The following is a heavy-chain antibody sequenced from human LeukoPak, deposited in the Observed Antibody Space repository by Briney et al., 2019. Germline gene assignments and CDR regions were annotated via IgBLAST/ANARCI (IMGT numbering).Heavy chain of an antibody. CDR2: ICAYNGNT. Sequence: ASVKVSCKASGYTFTSYGITWVRQAPGQGLEWMGWICAYNGNTNYAQKLQGRVTMTTDTSTNTAYMELRSLRSDDTAVYYCARGLQENLAWLQAFTAFDIWGQGTMVTVSS. D-gene: IGHD4-11*01. CDR3: ARGLQENLAWLQAFTAFDI. CDR1: GYTFTSYG. J-gene: IGHJ3*02. V-gene: IGHV1-18*01.